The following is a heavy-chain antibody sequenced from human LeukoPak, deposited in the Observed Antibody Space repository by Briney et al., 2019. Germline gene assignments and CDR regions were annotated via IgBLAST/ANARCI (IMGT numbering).Heavy chain of an antibody. CDR1: GGSIREYH. V-gene: IGHV4-59*01. Sequence: SETLSLTCTVSGGSIREYHCNWLRQAPEMGLEWIGYINYSGTTNYNPSLTSRVTISADTSKTQVSLMVRSVSAADTAVYYCATTRGGYWASPLDLWGQGILVTVSS. CDR3: ATTRGGYWASPLDL. J-gene: IGHJ5*02. CDR2: INYSGTT. D-gene: IGHD5-12*01.